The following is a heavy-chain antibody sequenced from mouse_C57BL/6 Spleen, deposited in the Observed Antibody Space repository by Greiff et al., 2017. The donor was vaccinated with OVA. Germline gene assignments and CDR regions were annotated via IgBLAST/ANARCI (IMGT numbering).Heavy chain of an antibody. V-gene: IGHV5-16*01. J-gene: IGHJ3*01. CDR2: INYDGSST. D-gene: IGHD1-1*01. CDR1: GFTFSDYY. Sequence: EVKVEESEGGLVQPGSSMKLSCTASGFTFSDYYMAWVRQVPEKGLEWVANINYDGSSTYYLDSLKSRFIISRDNAKNILYLQMSSLKSEDTATYYCARGDGLFAYWGQGTLVTVSA. CDR3: ARGDGLFAY.